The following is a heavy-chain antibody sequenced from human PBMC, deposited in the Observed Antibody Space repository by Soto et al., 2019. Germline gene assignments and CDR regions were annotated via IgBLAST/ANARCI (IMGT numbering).Heavy chain of an antibody. CDR3: ARDVGSSGSSRWFDT. D-gene: IGHD3-10*01. V-gene: IGHV3-33*01. Sequence: SLRLSCVASGFTLSNYGMHWVRQAPSKGLEWIALIWYEGTTKYSTDSMKGRFSISRDQFKSTLYLQVNSLRAEDTATYYCARDVGSSGSSRWFDTWGQGTLVTVSS. CDR2: IWYEGTTK. J-gene: IGHJ5*02. CDR1: GFTLSNYG.